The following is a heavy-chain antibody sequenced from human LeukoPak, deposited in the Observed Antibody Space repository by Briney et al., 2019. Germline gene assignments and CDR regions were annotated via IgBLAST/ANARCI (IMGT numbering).Heavy chain of an antibody. D-gene: IGHD3-10*01. CDR1: GFTFSSYA. J-gene: IGHJ4*02. CDR2: ISYDGSNK. Sequence: PGRSLRLSCAASGFTFSSYAMHWVRQAPGKGLEWVAVISYDGSNKYYADSVKGRFTISRDNSKNTLYLQMNSLRAEDTAVYYCARGGNIDFWGQGTLVTVSS. CDR3: ARGGNIDF. V-gene: IGHV3-30-3*01.